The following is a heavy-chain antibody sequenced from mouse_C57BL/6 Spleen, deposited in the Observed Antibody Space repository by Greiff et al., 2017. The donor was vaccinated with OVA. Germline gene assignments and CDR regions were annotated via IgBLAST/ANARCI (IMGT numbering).Heavy chain of an antibody. V-gene: IGHV1-69*01. Sequence: QVQLKQPGAELVMPGASVKLSCKASGYTFTSYWMHWVKQRPGQGLEWIGEIDPSDSYTNYNQKFKGKSTLTVDKSSSTAYMQLSSLTSEDSAVYYCARGDDYGRYFDYWGQGTTLTVSS. CDR3: ARGDDYGRYFDY. CDR1: GYTFTSYW. CDR2: IDPSDSYT. D-gene: IGHD2-4*01. J-gene: IGHJ2*01.